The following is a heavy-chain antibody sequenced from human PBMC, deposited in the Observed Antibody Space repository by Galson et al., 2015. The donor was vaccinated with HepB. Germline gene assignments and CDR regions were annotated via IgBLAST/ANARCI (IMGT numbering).Heavy chain of an antibody. Sequence: SLRLSCAASGFTFSSYGMHWVRQAPGKGLEWVAVIWYDGSNKYYADSVKGRFTISRDNSKNTLYLQMNSLRAEDTAVYYCARDSGLWSLIFDYWGQGTLVTVSS. CDR1: GFTFSSYG. V-gene: IGHV3-33*08. J-gene: IGHJ4*02. CDR3: ARDSGLWSLIFDY. CDR2: IWYDGSNK. D-gene: IGHD3-10*01.